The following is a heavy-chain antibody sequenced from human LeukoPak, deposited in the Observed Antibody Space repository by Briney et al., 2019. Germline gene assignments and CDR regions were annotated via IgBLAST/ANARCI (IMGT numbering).Heavy chain of an antibody. Sequence: SETLSLTCTVSGGSISSYYWSWIRQAPGKGLEWIGYIYYSGSTNYNPSLKSRVTISVDTSKNQFSLKLSSVTAADTAVYYCARQGPAVAGTIVPHNWFDPWGQGTLVTVSS. CDR1: GGSISSYY. J-gene: IGHJ5*02. D-gene: IGHD6-19*01. CDR2: IYYSGST. CDR3: ARQGPAVAGTIVPHNWFDP. V-gene: IGHV4-59*08.